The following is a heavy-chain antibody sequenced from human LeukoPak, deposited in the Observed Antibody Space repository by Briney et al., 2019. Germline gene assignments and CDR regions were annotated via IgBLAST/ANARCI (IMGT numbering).Heavy chain of an antibody. J-gene: IGHJ5*02. CDR1: GFTFSSYA. V-gene: IGHV3-23*01. CDR3: AKGSWQWLVLGWFDP. CDR2: ISGSGGST. D-gene: IGHD6-19*01. Sequence: GGSLRLSCAASGFTFSSYAMSWVRQAPGKGLEWVSAISGSGGSTYYADSVKGRFTISRDNSKNTLYLQMNSLRAEDTAVYYCAKGSWQWLVLGWFDPWGQGTLVTVSS.